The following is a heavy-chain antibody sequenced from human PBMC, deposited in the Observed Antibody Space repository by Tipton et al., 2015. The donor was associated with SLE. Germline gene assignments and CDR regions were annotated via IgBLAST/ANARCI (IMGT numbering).Heavy chain of an antibody. CDR2: ISYSGST. CDR1: GDSISSSGYY. V-gene: IGHV4-39*07. CDR3: ARTSDY. Sequence: TLSLTCTVSGDSISSSGYYWAWIRQPPGKGLEWIGSISYSGSTYYNPSLKSRVTISVDTSKNQFSLKLSSVTAADTAVYYCARTSDYWGQGTQVTVSS. J-gene: IGHJ4*02.